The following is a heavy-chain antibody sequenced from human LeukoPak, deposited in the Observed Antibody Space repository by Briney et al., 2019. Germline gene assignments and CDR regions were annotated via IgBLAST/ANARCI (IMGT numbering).Heavy chain of an antibody. V-gene: IGHV1-18*04. Sequence: VASVKVSCKASGGTFSSYAISWVRQAPGQGLEWMGWISAYNGNTNYAQKLQGRVTMTTDTSTSTAYMELRSLRSDDTAVYYCARDLLGYCSSTSCAMDVWGKGTTVTVSS. CDR3: ARDLLGYCSSTSCAMDV. CDR2: ISAYNGNT. CDR1: GGTFSSYA. D-gene: IGHD2-2*01. J-gene: IGHJ6*04.